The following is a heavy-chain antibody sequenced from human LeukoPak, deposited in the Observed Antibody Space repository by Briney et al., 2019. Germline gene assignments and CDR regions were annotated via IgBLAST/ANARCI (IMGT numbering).Heavy chain of an antibody. D-gene: IGHD1-1*01. CDR2: IYYCGST. CDR3: PRLSTLRGVYV. V-gene: IGHV4-30-4*02. J-gene: IGHJ6*02. Sequence: SDTLSLICTFSGDSISRGGYYWSWIRQHPGKGLEWVGYIYYCGSTSYNPSLKSRATISADTSKNQFSLRLNFVTATDTAVYYCPRLSTLRGVYVWGQGTTVIVSS. CDR1: GDSISRGGYY.